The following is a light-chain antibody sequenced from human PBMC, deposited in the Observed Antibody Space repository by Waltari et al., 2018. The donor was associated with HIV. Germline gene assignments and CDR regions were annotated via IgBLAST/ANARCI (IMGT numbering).Light chain of an antibody. CDR2: RAS. Sequence: DIQLTQSPSTLSVSVGDRVTITCRASENINTFLVWYQQKPGKAPRLLIFRASTLQNGVPSRFIGSGSGTDFTLTISRLEPEDFAVYYCQQYGSSPRTFGQGTKVEIK. CDR1: ENINTF. J-gene: IGKJ1*01. CDR3: QQYGSSPRT. V-gene: IGKV1-5*03.